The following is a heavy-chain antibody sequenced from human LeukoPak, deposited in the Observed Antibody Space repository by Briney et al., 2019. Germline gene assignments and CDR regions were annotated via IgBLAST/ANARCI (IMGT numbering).Heavy chain of an antibody. D-gene: IGHD6-19*01. V-gene: IGHV4-59*01. CDR3: ARDHSRPVPGKSGFYYYGMDV. CDR2: IYYSGST. Sequence: SETLSLTCSVSGGSINDYFWSWVRRPPGKALEWVGHIYYSGSTNYNPSLKSRVIISVDTSKNQFSLKLASVTAADTAVYFCARDHSRPVPGKSGFYYYGMDVWGQGTTVTVSS. J-gene: IGHJ6*02. CDR1: GGSINDYF.